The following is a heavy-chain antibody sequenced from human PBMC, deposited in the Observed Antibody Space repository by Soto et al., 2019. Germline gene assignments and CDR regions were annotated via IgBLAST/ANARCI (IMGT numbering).Heavy chain of an antibody. CDR1: VFTFGNYA. CDR2: ITGIDGRT. Sequence: GWSLRLSCVCSVFTFGNYAMSWVRQAPGKGLEWVSSITGIDGRTYYADSVKGRFTISRDNPKNTLYLQMNNLRAEDTAMFYCAKDRGPYCSGGICYPPSWFDPWGQGTQVTVSS. D-gene: IGHD2-15*01. V-gene: IGHV3-23*01. J-gene: IGHJ5*02. CDR3: AKDRGPYCSGGICYPPSWFDP.